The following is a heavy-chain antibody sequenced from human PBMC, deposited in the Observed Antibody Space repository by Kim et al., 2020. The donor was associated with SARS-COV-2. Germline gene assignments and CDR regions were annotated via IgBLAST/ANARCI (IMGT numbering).Heavy chain of an antibody. D-gene: IGHD3-10*01. J-gene: IGHJ4*02. Sequence: SVKVSCKASGGTFSSYAISWVRQAPGQGLEWMGGIIPIFGTANYAQKFQGRVTITADESTSTAYMELSSLRSEDTAVYYCARDDPQYGSGLGLIVWGQGTLVTVSS. CDR1: GGTFSSYA. CDR2: IIPIFGTA. V-gene: IGHV1-69*13. CDR3: ARDDPQYGSGLGLIV.